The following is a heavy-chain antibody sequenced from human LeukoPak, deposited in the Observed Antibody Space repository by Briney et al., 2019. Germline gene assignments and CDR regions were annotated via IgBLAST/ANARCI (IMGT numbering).Heavy chain of an antibody. Sequence: GASVKVSCKASGYTFTGYYMHWVRQATGQGLEWMGWMNPNSGNTGYAQKFQGRVIMTRNTSISTAYMELSSLRSEDTAVYYCARGTYSSGWYTCNYWGQGTLVTVSS. D-gene: IGHD6-19*01. CDR1: GYTFTGYY. V-gene: IGHV1-8*02. J-gene: IGHJ4*02. CDR3: ARGTYSSGWYTCNY. CDR2: MNPNSGNT.